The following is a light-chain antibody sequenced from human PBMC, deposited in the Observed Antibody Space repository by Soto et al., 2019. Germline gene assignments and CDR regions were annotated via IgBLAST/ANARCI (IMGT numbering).Light chain of an antibody. CDR3: SSYSTGSTLVV. Sequence: QSVLAQPASVSGSPGQSITSSCTGSSTDVGGNKYVSWYQQHPGKAPKLIIYEVSYRPSGVSNRFSGSKSGNTASLTISGLRAEDEADYYCSSYSTGSTLVVFGSGTKVTVL. CDR1: STDVGGNKY. V-gene: IGLV2-14*01. J-gene: IGLJ1*01. CDR2: EVS.